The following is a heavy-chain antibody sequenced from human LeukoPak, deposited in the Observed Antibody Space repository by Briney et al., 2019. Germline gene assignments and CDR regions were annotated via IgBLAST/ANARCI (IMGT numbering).Heavy chain of an antibody. CDR3: ARRVISEFSIDKGNWLDP. CDR2: ILSSGST. D-gene: IGHD3-3*02. CDR1: GGSISNYY. J-gene: IGHJ5*02. Sequence: SETLSLSCAVSGGSISNYYWNWIRQSPGKGLEWIGYILSSGSTHHNPSLTSRISLSVDTSKNQFSLKLSSVTAADTAVYYCARRVISEFSIDKGNWLDPWGQGTLVTVSS. V-gene: IGHV4-4*09.